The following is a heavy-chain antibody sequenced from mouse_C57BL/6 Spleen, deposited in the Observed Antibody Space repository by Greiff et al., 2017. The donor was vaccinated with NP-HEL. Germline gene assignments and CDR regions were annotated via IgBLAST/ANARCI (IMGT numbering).Heavy chain of an antibody. Sequence: QVQLQQPGAELVKPGASVKLSCKASGYTFTSYWMQWVKQRPGQGLEWIGEIDPSDSYTNYNQKFKGKAALTVDTSSSTAYMQLSSLTSEDSAVYYCARSERGSSGYWFAYWGQGTLVTVSA. CDR2: IDPSDSYT. CDR3: ARSERGSSGYWFAY. V-gene: IGHV1-50*01. D-gene: IGHD3-2*02. CDR1: GYTFTSYW. J-gene: IGHJ3*01.